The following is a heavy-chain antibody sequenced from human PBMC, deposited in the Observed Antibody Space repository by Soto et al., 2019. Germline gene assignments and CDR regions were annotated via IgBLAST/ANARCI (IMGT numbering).Heavy chain of an antibody. CDR1: GFTFNSYG. Sequence: QVQLVESGGGVVQPGKSLRLSCAASGFTFNSYGMHWVRQAPGKGLEWVAVISYDGSKKYLVDSLKGRFTISRDNSKNTLSLQMNILRAEDTAVDDCAKDGVWGGTSNGAFDIWGQGTMVTVSS. V-gene: IGHV3-30*18. CDR3: AKDGVWGGTSNGAFDI. CDR2: ISYDGSKK. D-gene: IGHD2-8*01. J-gene: IGHJ3*02.